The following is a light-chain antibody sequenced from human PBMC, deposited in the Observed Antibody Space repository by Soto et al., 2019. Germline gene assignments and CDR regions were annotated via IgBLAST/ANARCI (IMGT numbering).Light chain of an antibody. J-gene: IGKJ2*01. CDR1: QSISSW. Sequence: IRMTQSPSSLSASTGDRVTIPCRASQSISSWLAWYQQKPGKAPKLLIYKASSLESGVPSRFSGSGSGTEFTLTISSLQPDDFATYYCQQYNSYSYTFGQGTKVDIK. V-gene: IGKV1-5*03. CDR2: KAS. CDR3: QQYNSYSYT.